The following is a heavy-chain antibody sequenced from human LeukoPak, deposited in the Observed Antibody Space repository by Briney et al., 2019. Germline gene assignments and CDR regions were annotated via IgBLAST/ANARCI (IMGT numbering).Heavy chain of an antibody. Sequence: GGSLRLSCAASGFTFSSYSMNWVRQAPGKGLEWVSSISSSSSYIYYADSVKGRFTISRDNAKNSLYLQMNSLRAEDTAVYYCARRDSSGYYLSIDYWGQGTLVTVSS. CDR3: ARRDSSGYYLSIDY. J-gene: IGHJ4*02. CDR2: ISSSSSYI. V-gene: IGHV3-21*01. D-gene: IGHD3-22*01. CDR1: GFTFSSYS.